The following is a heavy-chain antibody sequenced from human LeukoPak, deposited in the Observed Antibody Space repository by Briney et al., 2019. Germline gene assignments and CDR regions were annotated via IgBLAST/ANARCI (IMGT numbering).Heavy chain of an antibody. CDR2: IYTSGST. J-gene: IGHJ4*02. V-gene: IGHV4-4*07. CDR1: GGSISSYY. CDR3: ARSSPYSSSGPRPFDY. D-gene: IGHD3-22*01. Sequence: SETLSLTCTVAGGSISSYYWSCIRQPAGKGLEWIGRIYTSGSTNYNPSLKSRVTMSVDTSKNQFSLKLSSVTAADTAVYYCARSSPYSSSGPRPFDYWGQGTLVTVSS.